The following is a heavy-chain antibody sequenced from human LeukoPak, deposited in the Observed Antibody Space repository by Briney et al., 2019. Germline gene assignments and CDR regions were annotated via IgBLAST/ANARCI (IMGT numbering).Heavy chain of an antibody. V-gene: IGHV2-70*11. D-gene: IGHD6-6*01. Sequence: SGPALVKPTQTLTLTCTFSGFSLSTSGMCASWIRQPPGKALEWLARIDWDDVKYYSTSLKTRLTISKDTSKNQVVLTMTNMDPVDTATYYCARMISSSSSLDYWGQGTLVTVSS. J-gene: IGHJ4*02. CDR3: ARMISSSSSLDY. CDR1: GFSLSTSGMC. CDR2: IDWDDVK.